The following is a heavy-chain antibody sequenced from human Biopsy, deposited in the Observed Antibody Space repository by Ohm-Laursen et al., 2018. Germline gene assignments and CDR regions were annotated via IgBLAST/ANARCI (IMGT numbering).Heavy chain of an antibody. Sequence: RSLRLSCAASRFTFSTYGMHWVRQAPGKGLEWVAVISFDGSDQKYADSVKGRFTISRDNSKNTLYLQMNSLRAEDTAIHYCTCRYGDSPLWGQGTMVTVSS. D-gene: IGHD4-17*01. V-gene: IGHV3-30*03. CDR3: TCRYGDSPL. CDR1: RFTFSTYG. J-gene: IGHJ3*01. CDR2: ISFDGSDQ.